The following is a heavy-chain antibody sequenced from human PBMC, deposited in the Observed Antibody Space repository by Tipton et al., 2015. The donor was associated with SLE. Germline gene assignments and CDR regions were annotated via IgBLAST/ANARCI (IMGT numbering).Heavy chain of an antibody. CDR2: IIPIFGTA. CDR1: GGSFSSYA. J-gene: IGHJ2*01. D-gene: IGHD6-19*01. Sequence: QLVQSGPEVKKPGSSVKVSCKASGGSFSSYAISWVRQAPGQGLEWMGGIIPIFGTANYAQKFQGRVTITADESTSTAYMELSSLRSEDTAVYYCARQEGSGWYVWYFDLWGRGTLVTVSS. V-gene: IGHV1-69*01. CDR3: ARQEGSGWYVWYFDL.